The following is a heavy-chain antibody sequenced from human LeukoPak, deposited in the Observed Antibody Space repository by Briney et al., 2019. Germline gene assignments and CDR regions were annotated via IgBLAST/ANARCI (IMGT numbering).Heavy chain of an antibody. V-gene: IGHV4-34*01. Sequence: PSETLSLTCAVYGGSFSGYYWSWIRQPPGKGLEWIGEINHSGSTNYNPSLKSRVTISVDTSKNQFSLKLSSVTAADTAVYYCARGALLRYFDWLPASNWFDPWGQGTLVTVSS. D-gene: IGHD3-9*01. CDR2: INHSGST. CDR1: GGSFSGYY. J-gene: IGHJ5*02. CDR3: ARGALLRYFDWLPASNWFDP.